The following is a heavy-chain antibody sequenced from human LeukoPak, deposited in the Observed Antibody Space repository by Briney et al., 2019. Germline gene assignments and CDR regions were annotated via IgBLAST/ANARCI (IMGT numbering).Heavy chain of an antibody. J-gene: IGHJ2*01. Sequence: SETLSLTCTVSGGSISSYYWSWIRQPAGKGLEWIGRIYTSGSTNYNPSLKSRVTISVDKSKNQFSLKLSSVTAADTAVYYCASQWAYDRYFDLRGRGTLVTVSS. CDR2: IYTSGST. CDR1: GGSISSYY. D-gene: IGHD3-22*01. V-gene: IGHV4-4*07. CDR3: ASQWAYDRYFDL.